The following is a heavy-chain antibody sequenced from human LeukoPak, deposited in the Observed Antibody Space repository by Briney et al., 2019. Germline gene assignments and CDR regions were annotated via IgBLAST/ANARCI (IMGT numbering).Heavy chain of an antibody. CDR1: GGSFSGYY. Sequence: SETLSLTCAVYGGSFSGYYWSWLRQPPGKGLEWIGEINHSGSTNYNPSLKSRVTISVDTSKNQFSLKLSSVTAADTAVYYCARDRPLYDFWSGYYGSIMYGMDVWGQGTTVTVSS. J-gene: IGHJ6*02. D-gene: IGHD3-3*01. CDR2: INHSGST. CDR3: ARDRPLYDFWSGYYGSIMYGMDV. V-gene: IGHV4-34*01.